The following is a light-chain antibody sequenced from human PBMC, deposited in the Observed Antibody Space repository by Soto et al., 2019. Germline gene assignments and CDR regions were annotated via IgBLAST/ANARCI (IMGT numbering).Light chain of an antibody. CDR3: QQYGSSPRVT. V-gene: IGKV3-20*01. J-gene: IGKJ4*01. Sequence: EIVWTQSPGTLSLSPGERATLSCRASQSVSSNYLAWNQQKPGQAPRLLIYGASSRATGIPDRFSGSGSGTHFSLTISRLEPEDFAVYDCQQYGSSPRVTFGGGTKVEMK. CDR1: QSVSSNY. CDR2: GAS.